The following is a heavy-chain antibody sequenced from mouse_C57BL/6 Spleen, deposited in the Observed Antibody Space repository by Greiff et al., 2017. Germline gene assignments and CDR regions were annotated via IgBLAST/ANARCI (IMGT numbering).Heavy chain of an antibody. D-gene: IGHD2-4*01. V-gene: IGHV1-80*01. CDR3: ARYYDYDVGDY. Sequence: QVQLQQSGAELVKPGASVKISCKASGYAFSSYWMNWVKQRPGKGLEWIGQIYPGDGDTNYNGKFKGKAPLTADKSSRTAYMQPSSLTYEDSAVYFCARYYDYDVGDYWGQGTTLTVSS. J-gene: IGHJ2*01. CDR2: IYPGDGDT. CDR1: GYAFSSYW.